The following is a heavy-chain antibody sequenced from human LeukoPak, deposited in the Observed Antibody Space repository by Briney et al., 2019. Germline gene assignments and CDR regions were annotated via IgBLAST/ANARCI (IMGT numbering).Heavy chain of an antibody. J-gene: IGHJ4*02. CDR3: ARELRLLFFDY. Sequence: SQTLSLTCTVSGGSISSGDYYWSWIRQPPGKGLEWIGYIYYSGSTYYNPSLKSRVTMSVDTSKNQFSLKLSSVTAADTAVYYCARELRLLFFDYWGQGTLVTVSS. V-gene: IGHV4-30-4*01. CDR2: IYYSGST. CDR1: GGSISSGDYY. D-gene: IGHD2-2*01.